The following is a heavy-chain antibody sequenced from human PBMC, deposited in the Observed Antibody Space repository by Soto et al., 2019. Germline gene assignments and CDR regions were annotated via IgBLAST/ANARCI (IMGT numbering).Heavy chain of an antibody. J-gene: IGHJ4*02. D-gene: IGHD4-4*01. CDR1: GFTFSSDW. CDR3: ARTLRGVYGNDY. CDR2: INMDGSVT. Sequence: EVQLVESGGGLVQPGGSLRLSCVASGFTFSSDWMHWVRQGAGKGLVWVSRINMDGSVTNDAESVKGRFTISRDNAKNTVYLQMNSLRVEDTAVYYCARTLRGVYGNDYWGKGALVTVSS. V-gene: IGHV3-74*01.